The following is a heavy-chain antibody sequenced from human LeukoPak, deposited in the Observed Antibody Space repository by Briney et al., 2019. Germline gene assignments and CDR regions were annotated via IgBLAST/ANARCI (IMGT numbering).Heavy chain of an antibody. Sequence: GASVKVSCKASRYTFTGDYMHWVRQAPGQGLEWMGWINPNSGGTNYAQKFQGRVTMTRDTSISTAYMELSRLRSDDTAVYYCARVSKHYGDYISDAFDIWGQGTMVTVSS. V-gene: IGHV1-2*02. CDR3: ARVSKHYGDYISDAFDI. CDR1: RYTFTGDY. J-gene: IGHJ3*02. CDR2: INPNSGGT. D-gene: IGHD4-17*01.